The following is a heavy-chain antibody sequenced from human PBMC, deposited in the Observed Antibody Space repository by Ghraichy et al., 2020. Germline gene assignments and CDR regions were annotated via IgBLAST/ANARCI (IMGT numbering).Heavy chain of an antibody. V-gene: IGHV4-59*01. CDR2: IYYSGST. J-gene: IGHJ3*02. D-gene: IGHD1-26*01. CDR1: GGSISSYY. CDR3: ARRPRIVGARIVYAFDI. Sequence: SETLSLTCTVSGGSISSYYWSWIRQPPGKGLEWIGYIYYSGSTNYNPSLKSRVTISVDTSKNQFSLKLSSVTAADTAVYYCARRPRIVGARIVYAFDIWGQGTMVTVSS.